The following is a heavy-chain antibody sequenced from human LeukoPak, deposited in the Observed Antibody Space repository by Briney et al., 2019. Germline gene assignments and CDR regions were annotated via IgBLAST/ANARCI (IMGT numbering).Heavy chain of an antibody. CDR1: GSSISSDYY. J-gene: IGHJ4*02. D-gene: IGHD3-16*01. V-gene: IGHV4-38-2*02. CDR3: ARDLGV. Sequence: PSGTLSLTCSVSGSSISSDYYWGWVRQPPGKGLEWIGSIKHRGRSYYNPSLKSRVTISVDTSKNHFSLKLSSVTAADTAVYFCARDLGVWGQGTLVTVSS. CDR2: IKHRGRS.